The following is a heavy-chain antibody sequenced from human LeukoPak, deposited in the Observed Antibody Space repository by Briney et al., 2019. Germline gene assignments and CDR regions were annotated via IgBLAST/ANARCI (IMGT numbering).Heavy chain of an antibody. Sequence: AGGSLRLSCAAAGFNFSSYWMTWVRQAPGKGLEWVANIKQDGTEKYYVDSVKGRFTISRDNAKNSLYLHMNSLRPDDTAVYYCARGRSITILRGVAISDGFDIWGQGTKVTVS. CDR2: IKQDGTEK. D-gene: IGHD3-10*01. CDR3: ARGRSITILRGVAISDGFDI. V-gene: IGHV3-7*02. CDR1: GFNFSSYW. J-gene: IGHJ3*02.